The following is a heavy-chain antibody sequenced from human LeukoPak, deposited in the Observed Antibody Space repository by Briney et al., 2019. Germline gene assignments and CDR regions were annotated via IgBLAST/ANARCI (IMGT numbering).Heavy chain of an antibody. CDR2: ISYDGSNK. J-gene: IGHJ4*02. Sequence: GGSLRLSCAASGFTFSNYAMHWVRQAPGKGLEWVAVISYDGSNKYYADSVKGRFTISRDNSKNTLYLQMNSLRAEDTAVYYCARDGYSSSWVDYWGQGTLVTVSS. D-gene: IGHD6-13*01. V-gene: IGHV3-30-3*01. CDR3: ARDGYSSSWVDY. CDR1: GFTFSNYA.